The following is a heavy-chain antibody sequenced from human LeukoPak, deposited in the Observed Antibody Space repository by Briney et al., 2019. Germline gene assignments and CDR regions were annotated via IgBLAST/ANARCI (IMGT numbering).Heavy chain of an antibody. V-gene: IGHV1-18*01. D-gene: IGHD6-19*01. CDR3: AKVDPPIAVGAPGDAFDL. J-gene: IGHJ3*01. Sequence: ASVKVSCKASGYSFSTFGITWVRQAPGQGLEWMGWISPYDDSTAYGQKFEGRFTMTRDTSTNTAYMELRSLTSDDTALYYCAKVDPPIAVGAPGDAFDLWGQGTMVIVSS. CDR2: ISPYDDST. CDR1: GYSFSTFG.